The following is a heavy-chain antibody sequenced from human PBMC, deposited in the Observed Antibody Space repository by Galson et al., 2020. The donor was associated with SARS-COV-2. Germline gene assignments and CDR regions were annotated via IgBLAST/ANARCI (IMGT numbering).Heavy chain of an antibody. D-gene: IGHD3-22*01. CDR3: ARDASTPNYYDSSGYLSHFDY. CDR1: GFAFSSYG. V-gene: IGHV3-33*01. J-gene: IGHJ4*02. CDR2: IWYDGSNK. Sequence: QLGESLKISCAASGFAFSSYGMHWVRQAPGKGLEWVAVIWYDGSNKYYADSVKGRFTISRDNSKNTLYLQMNSLRAEDTAVYYCARDASTPNYYDSSGYLSHFDYWGQGTLVTVSS.